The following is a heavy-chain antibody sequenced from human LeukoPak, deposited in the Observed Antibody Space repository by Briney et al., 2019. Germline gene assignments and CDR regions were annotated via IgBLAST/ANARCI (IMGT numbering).Heavy chain of an antibody. Sequence: SETLSLTCTVSGGSISSGGYYWSWIRQHPGKGLEWIGYIYYSGSTYYNPSLKSRVTISVDTSKNQFSLKLSSVTAADTAVYYCARDFAPWSGYSNWFDPWGQGTLVTVS. V-gene: IGHV4-31*03. J-gene: IGHJ5*02. D-gene: IGHD3-3*01. CDR1: GGSISSGGYY. CDR2: IYYSGST. CDR3: ARDFAPWSGYSNWFDP.